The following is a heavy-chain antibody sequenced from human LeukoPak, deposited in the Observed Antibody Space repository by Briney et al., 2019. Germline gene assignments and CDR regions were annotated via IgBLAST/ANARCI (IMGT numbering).Heavy chain of an antibody. CDR3: AKGSWFDY. Sequence: GGSLRLSCAASGFTFSSYGMHWVRQAPGKGLEWVAVISYDGSNKYYADSVKGRFTISRGNSKNTLYLQMNSLRAEDTAVYYCAKGSWFDYWGQGTLVTVSS. V-gene: IGHV3-30*18. J-gene: IGHJ4*02. CDR2: ISYDGSNK. D-gene: IGHD1-26*01. CDR1: GFTFSSYG.